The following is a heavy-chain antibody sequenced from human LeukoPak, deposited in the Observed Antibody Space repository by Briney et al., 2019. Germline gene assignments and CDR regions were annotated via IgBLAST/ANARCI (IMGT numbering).Heavy chain of an antibody. V-gene: IGHV3-74*01. CDR2: INSDGIST. Sequence: PGGSLSLSCAASGFTFSSYWMHWVRQAPGKGLVWVSRINSDGISTSYADSVKGRFTISRDNAKNTLYLQMNSLRADDTAVYYCAKGGATVIDYWGQGTLVTVSS. CDR3: AKGGATVIDY. J-gene: IGHJ4*02. CDR1: GFTFSSYW. D-gene: IGHD4-17*01.